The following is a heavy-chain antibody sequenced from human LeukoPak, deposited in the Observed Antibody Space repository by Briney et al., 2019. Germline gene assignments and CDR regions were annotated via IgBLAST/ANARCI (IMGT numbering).Heavy chain of an antibody. D-gene: IGHD6-13*01. Sequence: GGSLRLSCAASGFTVSSNYMSWVRQAPGKGLVWVSRINSDGSSTSYADSVKGRFTISRDNAKNTLYLQMNSLRAEDTAVYYCARVLFSSSWYFDYWGQGTLVTVSS. CDR3: ARVLFSSSWYFDY. V-gene: IGHV3-74*01. CDR1: GFTVSSNY. CDR2: INSDGSST. J-gene: IGHJ4*02.